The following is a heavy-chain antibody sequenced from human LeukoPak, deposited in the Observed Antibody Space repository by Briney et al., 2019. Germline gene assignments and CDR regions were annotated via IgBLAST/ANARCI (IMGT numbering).Heavy chain of an antibody. CDR1: GFMFDDYT. J-gene: IGHJ6*03. D-gene: IGHD2-8*01. CDR3: ARGVLRGLDYFYMDV. CDR2: ISWNGDST. Sequence: GGSLRLSCAASGFMFDDYTMHWVRQAPGKGLEWVSFISWNGDSTYYVDSVRGRFTISRDNSKNSLHLQMNSLRSEDTGFYYCARGVLRGLDYFYMDVWGNGTTVTVSS. V-gene: IGHV3-43*01.